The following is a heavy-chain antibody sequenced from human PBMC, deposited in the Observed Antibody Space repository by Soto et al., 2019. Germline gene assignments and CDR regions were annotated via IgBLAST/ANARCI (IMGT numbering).Heavy chain of an antibody. CDR3: ARSLYYDFWSGYYPHYYGMDV. J-gene: IGHJ6*02. CDR2: IYYSGST. CDR1: GGSISSYY. D-gene: IGHD3-3*01. V-gene: IGHV4-59*01. Sequence: SETLSLTCTVSGGSISSYYWSWIRQPPGKGLEWIGYIYYSGSTNYNPSLKSRVTISVDTSKNQFSLKLSSVTAADTAVYYCARSLYYDFWSGYYPHYYGMDVWGQGTTVTVSS.